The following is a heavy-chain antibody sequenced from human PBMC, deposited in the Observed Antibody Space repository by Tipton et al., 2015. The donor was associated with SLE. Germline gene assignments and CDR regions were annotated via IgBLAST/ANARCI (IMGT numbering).Heavy chain of an antibody. Sequence: TLSLTCTVSGAPISNSIYSWGWIRQPLGKGLEWIGTFYYTGATFYNPSLESRVTISVDTSQNQFSLRLSSVTAADTAVYYCARRGDDYGSGSYYNHYFDYWGQGILVTVSS. CDR1: GAPISNSIYS. D-gene: IGHD3-10*01. V-gene: IGHV4-39*07. CDR2: FYYTGAT. J-gene: IGHJ4*02. CDR3: ARRGDDYGSGSYYNHYFDY.